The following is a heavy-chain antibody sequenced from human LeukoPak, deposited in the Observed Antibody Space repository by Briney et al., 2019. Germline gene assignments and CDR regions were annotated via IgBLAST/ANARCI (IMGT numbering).Heavy chain of an antibody. CDR2: INPNSGGT. CDR1: GYTFTGYY. D-gene: IGHD6-13*01. J-gene: IGHJ4*02. CDR3: ARGMVIVAAAALDY. V-gene: IGHV1-2*02. Sequence: APVKVSCKASGYTFTGYYMHWVRQAPGQGLEWMGWINPNSGGTNYAQKFQGRVTMTRDTSSSTAYRELSRLRSDDTAVYSCARGMVIVAAAALDYWGQGTLVTVSS.